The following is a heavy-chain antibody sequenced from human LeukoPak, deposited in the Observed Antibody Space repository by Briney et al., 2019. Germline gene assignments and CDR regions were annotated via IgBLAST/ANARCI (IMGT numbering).Heavy chain of an antibody. V-gene: IGHV4-4*07. CDR3: ARSPRFSMVRGAFEMDV. D-gene: IGHD3-10*01. J-gene: IGHJ6*04. CDR2: IYTSGST. Sequence: SETLSLTCTVSGGSISIYYWSWLRQPAGKGLEWIGRIYTSGSTYYNPSLKSRVTISADTSKNHFSLKLSSVTAADTAVYYCARSPRFSMVRGAFEMDVWGKGTTVTISS. CDR1: GGSISIYY.